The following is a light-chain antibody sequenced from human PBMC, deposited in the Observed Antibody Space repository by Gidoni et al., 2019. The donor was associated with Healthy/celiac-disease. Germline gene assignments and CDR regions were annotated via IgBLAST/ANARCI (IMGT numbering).Light chain of an antibody. Sequence: QSALTQPASVSGSPGQSITISCTGTSSDVGGYNYGSWYQQHPGKAPKLMIYEVSNRPSGVSNRFSGSKSGNTASLTISGLQAEDEADYYCSSYTSSSFVVFGGGTKLTVL. J-gene: IGLJ2*01. V-gene: IGLV2-14*01. CDR2: EVS. CDR3: SSYTSSSFVV. CDR1: SSDVGGYNY.